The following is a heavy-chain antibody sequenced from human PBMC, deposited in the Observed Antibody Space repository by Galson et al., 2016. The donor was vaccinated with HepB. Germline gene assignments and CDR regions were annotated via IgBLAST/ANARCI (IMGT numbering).Heavy chain of an antibody. Sequence: SLRLSCAASTFTFSDYYMSWIRQAPGRGLEWISYIAGSGRPIYYADSVQGRFTIARDNAKNSLYLQMNSLRAEDTAVCYCAGGGGVSFGAYFDSWGQGTLVTVSS. CDR2: IAGSGRPI. V-gene: IGHV3-11*01. CDR1: TFTFSDYY. CDR3: AGGGGVSFGAYFDS. D-gene: IGHD3-16*01. J-gene: IGHJ4*02.